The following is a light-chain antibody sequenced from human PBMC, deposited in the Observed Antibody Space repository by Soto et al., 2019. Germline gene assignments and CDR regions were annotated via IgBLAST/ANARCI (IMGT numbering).Light chain of an antibody. J-gene: IGLJ1*01. CDR3: SSYTSSSTLA. Sequence: QSVLAQPASVSGSPGQSITISCTGTSSDVRGYNYVSWYQQHPGKAPKLMIYEVSNRPSGVSNRFSGSKSGNTASLTISGLQAEDEADYYCSSYTSSSTLAFGNGTKVTVL. CDR2: EVS. V-gene: IGLV2-14*01. CDR1: SSDVRGYNY.